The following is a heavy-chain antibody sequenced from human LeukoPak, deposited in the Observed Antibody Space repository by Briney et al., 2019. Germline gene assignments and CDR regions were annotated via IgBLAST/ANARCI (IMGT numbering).Heavy chain of an antibody. D-gene: IGHD6-6*01. CDR3: ARDRNIATRLWTPTDY. CDR2: INSDGSST. J-gene: IGHJ4*02. V-gene: IGHV3-74*03. CDR1: GFTFSRYW. Sequence: GGSLRLSCAASGFTFSRYWMHWVRQGPGKGLVWVSRINSDGSSTKYANSVKGRFTISRDNTKNTLDLQMNSLRAEDTAVYYCARDRNIATRLWTPTDYWGQGTLVTVSS.